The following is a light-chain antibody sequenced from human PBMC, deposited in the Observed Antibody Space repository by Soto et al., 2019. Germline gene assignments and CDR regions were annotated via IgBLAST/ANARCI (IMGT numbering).Light chain of an antibody. CDR1: QSVSWY. Sequence: EIVLTQSPATLSLSPGERATLSCRASQSVSWYLAWYQQKPGQAPRLLIYGASNRATGIPARFSGSGSGTDFTLTISSLEPEDFALYYCQQHSNWLTFGGGTKVEIK. V-gene: IGKV3-11*01. CDR3: QQHSNWLT. J-gene: IGKJ4*01. CDR2: GAS.